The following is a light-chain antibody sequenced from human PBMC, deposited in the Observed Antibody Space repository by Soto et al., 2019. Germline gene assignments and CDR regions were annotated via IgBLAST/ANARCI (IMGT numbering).Light chain of an antibody. Sequence: EIVLTHTPATLSMSPGERATLSCRASQSVSSYLAWYQQKPGQAPRLLIYDASNRATGIPARFSGSGSGTDFTVTISSLEPEDFAVYYCQQRSNSPPMYTFGQGTKLEIK. CDR1: QSVSSY. CDR3: QQRSNSPPMYT. J-gene: IGKJ2*01. V-gene: IGKV3-11*01. CDR2: DAS.